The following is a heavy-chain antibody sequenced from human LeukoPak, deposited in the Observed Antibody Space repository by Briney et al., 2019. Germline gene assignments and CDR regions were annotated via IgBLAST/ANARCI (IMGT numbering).Heavy chain of an antibody. V-gene: IGHV3-53*01. CDR1: GFTVSSNY. J-gene: IGHJ6*03. D-gene: IGHD3-9*01. Sequence: GGSLRLSCAASGFTVSSNYMSWVRQAPGKGLEWVSVIYSGGSTYYADSVKGRFTTSRDNSRNTLYLQMNSLRAEDTAVYYCAKCILTGYYKGYMDVWGKGTTVTISS. CDR2: IYSGGST. CDR3: AKCILTGYYKGYMDV.